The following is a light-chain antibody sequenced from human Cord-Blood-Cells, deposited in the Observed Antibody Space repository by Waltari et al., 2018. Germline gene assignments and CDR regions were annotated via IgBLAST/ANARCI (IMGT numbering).Light chain of an antibody. J-gene: IGKJ2*01. Sequence: EIVLTQPPGTLSLPPGERATLSCRASQSFSSSYLAWYQQKHGQAPRLLIYGASSRATGIPDRFSGSGSGTDFTLTISRLEPEDFAVYYCQQYGSSPMYTFGQGTKLEIK. CDR3: QQYGSSPMYT. CDR1: QSFSSSY. CDR2: GAS. V-gene: IGKV3-20*01.